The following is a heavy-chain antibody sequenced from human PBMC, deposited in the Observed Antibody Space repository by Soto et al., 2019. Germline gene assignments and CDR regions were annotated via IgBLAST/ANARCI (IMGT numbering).Heavy chain of an antibody. D-gene: IGHD5-18*01. V-gene: IGHV3-23*01. CDR2: ISGSGGSK. J-gene: IGHJ4*02. Sequence: PGGSLRLSCAASGFTFSSYAMSWVRQAPGKGLEWVSSISGSGGSKDYADSVKGRFTISRDNSKYTLYLQMDSLRAEDTAVYFCARFRQKGFSYGYRFDERGQGALVTGSS. CDR3: ARFRQKGFSYGYRFDE. CDR1: GFTFSSYA.